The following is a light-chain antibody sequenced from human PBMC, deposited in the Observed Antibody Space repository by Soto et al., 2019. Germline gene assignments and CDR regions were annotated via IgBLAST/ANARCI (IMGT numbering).Light chain of an antibody. CDR3: LLSYGGARV. V-gene: IGLV7-43*01. CDR1: TGAVTSGYY. CDR2: STT. J-gene: IGLJ2*01. Sequence: QTVVTQEPSLTVSPGGTVTLTCASSTGAVTSGYYPNWFQQKPGQAPTSLIYSTTNRHSWTPARFSGSLLGGKAALTLSGVQPEDEAEYYCLLSYGGARVFGGGTKVTVL.